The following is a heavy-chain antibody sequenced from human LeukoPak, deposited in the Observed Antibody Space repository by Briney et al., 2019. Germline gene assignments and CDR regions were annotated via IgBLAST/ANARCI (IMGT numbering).Heavy chain of an antibody. CDR1: GFTVSSNY. Sequence: PGGSLRLSCAASGFTVSSNYMSWVRQAPGKGLEWVSVIYSGGSTYYADSVKGRFTISRDNSKNTLYLQMNSLRAEDTAVYYCAKEGSYPSFDYWGQGTLVTVSS. CDR3: AKEGSYPSFDY. CDR2: IYSGGST. D-gene: IGHD1-26*01. J-gene: IGHJ4*02. V-gene: IGHV3-53*01.